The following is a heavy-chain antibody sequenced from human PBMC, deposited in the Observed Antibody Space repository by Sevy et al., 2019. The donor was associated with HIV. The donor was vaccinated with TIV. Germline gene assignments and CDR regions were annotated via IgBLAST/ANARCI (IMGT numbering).Heavy chain of an antibody. J-gene: IGHJ3*02. Sequence: GESLKISCKGSGYSFTSYWIGWVRQMPGKGLEWMGIIYPGDSDTRYSPSFQGQVTISADKSISTADLQWSRLKPSDTAMYDCARSKGRGYYYGAGSYDAFDIWGQGTMVTVSS. CDR1: GYSFTSYW. D-gene: IGHD3-10*01. V-gene: IGHV5-51*01. CDR2: IYPGDSDT. CDR3: ARSKGRGYYYGAGSYDAFDI.